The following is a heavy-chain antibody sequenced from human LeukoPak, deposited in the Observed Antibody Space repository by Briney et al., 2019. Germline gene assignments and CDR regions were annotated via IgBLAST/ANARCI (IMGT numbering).Heavy chain of an antibody. CDR1: GFTFSNYW. J-gene: IGHJ3*02. D-gene: IGHD3-10*01. V-gene: IGHV3-7*03. CDR3: ARDGDRYGSGSHVTFDI. CDR2: IQDSGSQK. Sequence: PGGSLRLSCAASGFTFSNYWMTWVRQAPGKGLEWVASIQDSGSQKNYGDSVKGRFTISRDNAKNSLYLQMNSLRAEDTAVYYCARDGDRYGSGSHVTFDIWGQGTMVTVSS.